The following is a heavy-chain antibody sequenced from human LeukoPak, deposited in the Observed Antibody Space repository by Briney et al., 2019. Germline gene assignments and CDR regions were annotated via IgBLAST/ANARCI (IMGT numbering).Heavy chain of an antibody. V-gene: IGHV1-46*01. CDR3: VRAPRNSSGWYGDAFDI. CDR2: INPSGGST. Sequence: ASVKVSCKASGYTFISYYMHWVRQAPGQGLEWMGIINPSGGSTSYAQKFQGRVTMTRDTSTSTVYMELSSLRSEDTAVYYCVRAPRNSSGWYGDAFDIWGQGTMVTVSS. CDR1: GYTFISYY. J-gene: IGHJ3*02. D-gene: IGHD6-19*01.